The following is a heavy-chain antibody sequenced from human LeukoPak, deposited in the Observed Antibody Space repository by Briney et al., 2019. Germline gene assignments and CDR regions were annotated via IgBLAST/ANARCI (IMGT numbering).Heavy chain of an antibody. J-gene: IGHJ4*02. CDR1: GYSFTGYW. V-gene: IGHV5-51*01. CDR2: IYPGDSDT. Sequence: GESLKISRKGSGYSFTGYWIGWVRQMPGKGLEWMGIIYPGDSDTRYSPSFQGQVTISADKSISTAYLQWSSLKASDTAMYYCARHLKYQLLYAPDYWGQGTLVTVSS. D-gene: IGHD2-2*02. CDR3: ARHLKYQLLYAPDY.